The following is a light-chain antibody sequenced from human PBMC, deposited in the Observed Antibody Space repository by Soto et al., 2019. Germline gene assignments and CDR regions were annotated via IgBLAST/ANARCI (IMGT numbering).Light chain of an antibody. J-gene: IGKJ2*01. CDR1: QSVSSY. CDR3: QQRRNWTPYT. Sequence: EIVLTQSPATLSLSPGERATLSCRASQSVSSYLAWYQQKPGQAPRLLIYDASNRATGIPARFSGSGSGTDFTLTISSLEPEDFAVYYCQQRRNWTPYTFGQGTKLELK. V-gene: IGKV3-11*01. CDR2: DAS.